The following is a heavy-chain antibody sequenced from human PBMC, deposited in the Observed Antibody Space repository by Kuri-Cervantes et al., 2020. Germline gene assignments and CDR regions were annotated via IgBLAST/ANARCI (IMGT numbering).Heavy chain of an antibody. V-gene: IGHV4-4*02. D-gene: IGHD3-22*01. J-gene: IGHJ4*02. CDR1: GGSISSSNW. CDR3: ARRDDTSGSPYFDY. Sequence: GSLRLSSAASGGSISSSNWWSWVRQPPGKGLEWIGEIYHSGSTNYNPSLKSRVTISVDKSKNQFSLKLSSVTAADTAVYYCARRDDTSGSPYFDYWGQGTLVTVSS. CDR2: IYHSGST.